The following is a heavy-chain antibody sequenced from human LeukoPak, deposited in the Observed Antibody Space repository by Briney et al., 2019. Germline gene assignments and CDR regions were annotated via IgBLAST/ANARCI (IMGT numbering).Heavy chain of an antibody. CDR1: GGTFSSYA. Sequence: SVKVSCKASGGTFSSYAISWVRQAPGQGLEWMGGIIPIFGTANYAQKFQGRVTITTDESTSTAYMELSSLRSEDTAVYYCAKDRFPRLVTAIPDYWGQGTLVTVSS. CDR3: AKDRFPRLVTAIPDY. V-gene: IGHV1-69*05. J-gene: IGHJ4*02. CDR2: IIPIFGTA. D-gene: IGHD2-21*02.